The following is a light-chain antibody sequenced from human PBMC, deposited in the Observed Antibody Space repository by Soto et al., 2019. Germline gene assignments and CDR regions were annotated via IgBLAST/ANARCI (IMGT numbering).Light chain of an antibody. CDR3: QQYYSYPTWT. V-gene: IGKV1-13*02. CDR1: QGISSY. Sequence: AIQLTQSPSSLSASVGDRVTITCRASQGISSYLAWYQQKPGKAPKLLIYDASSLESGIPSRFSGSGSETEFTLTISCLQSEDFATYYCQQYYSYPTWTFGQGTKVDIK. CDR2: DAS. J-gene: IGKJ1*01.